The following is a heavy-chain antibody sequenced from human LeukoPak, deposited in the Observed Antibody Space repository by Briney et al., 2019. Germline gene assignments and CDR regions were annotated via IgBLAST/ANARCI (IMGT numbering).Heavy chain of an antibody. Sequence: PSETPSLTCTVSRGSVSSGSYYWSWIRQPAGKGLEWIGRIYSSGSTNYNPSLKSRVTISLDTSKNQFSLKLSSVTAADTAVYYCASSVISAGRYFDYWGQGTLVTVSS. D-gene: IGHD6-19*01. CDR3: ASSVISAGRYFDY. J-gene: IGHJ4*02. V-gene: IGHV4-61*02. CDR2: IYSSGST. CDR1: RGSVSSGSYY.